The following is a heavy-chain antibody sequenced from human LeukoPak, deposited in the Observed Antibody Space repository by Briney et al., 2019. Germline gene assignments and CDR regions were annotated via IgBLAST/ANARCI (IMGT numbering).Heavy chain of an antibody. J-gene: IGHJ4*02. CDR1: GGSISSYY. CDR2: IYYSGST. CDR3: ARSYYSDSSGYYYLVY. D-gene: IGHD3-22*01. V-gene: IGHV4-59*01. Sequence: SETLSLTCTVSGGSISSYYWSWIRQPPGKGLEWIGYIYYSGSTNYNPSLKSRVTISVDTSKNQFSLNLSSVTAADTAVYYCARSYYSDSSGYYYLVYWGQGTLVTVSS.